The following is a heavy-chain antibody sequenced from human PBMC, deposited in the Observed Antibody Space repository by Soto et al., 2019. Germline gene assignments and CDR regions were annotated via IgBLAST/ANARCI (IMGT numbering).Heavy chain of an antibody. CDR1: GFTFSSYS. V-gene: IGHV3-48*02. J-gene: IGHJ6*02. D-gene: IGHD1-26*01. CDR3: ARDCPPHGWELPPLYYYYYGMDV. Sequence: LRLSCAASGFTFSSYSMNWVRQAPGKGLEWVSYISSSSSTIYYADSVKGRFTISRDNAKNSLYLQMNSLRDEDTAVYYCARDCPPHGWELPPLYYYYYGMDVWGQGTTVTVSS. CDR2: ISSSSSTI.